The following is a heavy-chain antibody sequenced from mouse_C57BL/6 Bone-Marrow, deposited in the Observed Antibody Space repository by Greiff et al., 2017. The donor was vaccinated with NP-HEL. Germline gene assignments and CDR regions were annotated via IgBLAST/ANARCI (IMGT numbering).Heavy chain of an antibody. CDR2: IDPANGNT. V-gene: IGHV14-3*01. D-gene: IGHD2-4*01. CDR1: GFNIKNTY. Sequence: DVKLQESVAELVRPGASVKLSCTASGFNIKNTYMHWVKQRPEQGLEWIGRIDPANGNTKYAPKFQGKATITADTSSNTAYLQLSSLTSEDTAIYYCARDDYDGPYYFDYWGQGTTLTVSS. J-gene: IGHJ2*01. CDR3: ARDDYDGPYYFDY.